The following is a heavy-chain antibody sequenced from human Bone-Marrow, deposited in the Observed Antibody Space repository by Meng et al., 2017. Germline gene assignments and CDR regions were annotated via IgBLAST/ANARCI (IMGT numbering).Heavy chain of an antibody. CDR3: ALPGSYPPLPDY. Sequence: GESLKISCAASGFTFSSYWMHWVRQAPGKGLVWVSRINSDGSSTSYADSVKGRFTISRDNAKNTLYLQMNSLRAEDTAAYYCALPGSYPPLPDYWGQGTLVTVSS. V-gene: IGHV3-74*01. CDR2: INSDGSST. D-gene: IGHD1-26*01. J-gene: IGHJ4*02. CDR1: GFTFSSYW.